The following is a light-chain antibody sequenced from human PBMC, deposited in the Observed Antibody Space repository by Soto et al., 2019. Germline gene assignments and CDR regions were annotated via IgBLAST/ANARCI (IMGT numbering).Light chain of an antibody. CDR2: GAS. J-gene: IGKJ2*01. Sequence: EIVLTQSPGTLSSSPGERATLSCRASQSVSSSYLAWYQQKPGQAPRLLIYGASSRATGIPDRFSGSGSGTDFTLTISRLEPEDFAVYYCQQYGRTFGQGTKLEIK. CDR3: QQYGRT. CDR1: QSVSSSY. V-gene: IGKV3-20*01.